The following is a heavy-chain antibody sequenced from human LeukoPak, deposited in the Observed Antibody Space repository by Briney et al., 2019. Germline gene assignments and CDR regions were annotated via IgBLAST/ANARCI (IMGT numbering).Heavy chain of an antibody. CDR3: STGGLGVSYYYGMDV. J-gene: IGHJ6*02. Sequence: PGGSLRLSCAASGFTVSSNYMNWVRQAPGKGLEWVSVIYSGGSTYYADSVKGRFTISRDNSKNTLYLQMNSLRAEDTAVYYCSTGGLGVSYYYGMDVWGQGTTVTVSS. V-gene: IGHV3-53*01. CDR2: IYSGGST. D-gene: IGHD3-10*01. CDR1: GFTVSSNY.